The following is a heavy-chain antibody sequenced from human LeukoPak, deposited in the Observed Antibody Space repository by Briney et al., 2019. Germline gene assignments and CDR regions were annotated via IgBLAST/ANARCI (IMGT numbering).Heavy chain of an antibody. CDR2: ISSGGSSI. J-gene: IGHJ3*02. CDR3: AKQGVVVIAYPAFDI. D-gene: IGHD3-22*01. V-gene: IGHV3-48*03. Sequence: GGSLRLSCAASGFTFSSYAMNWVRQAPGQGLEWVSYISSGGSSIYSADSVKGRFTISRDNAKNSLYLQMNSLRAEDTAVYYCAKQGVVVIAYPAFDIWGQGTMVTVSS. CDR1: GFTFSSYA.